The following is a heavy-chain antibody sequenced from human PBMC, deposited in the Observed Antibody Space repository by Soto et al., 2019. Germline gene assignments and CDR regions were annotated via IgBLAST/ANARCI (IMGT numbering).Heavy chain of an antibody. CDR1: GFTFSSYA. CDR2: ISYDGSNK. Sequence: QVQLVESGGGVVQPGRSLRLSCAASGFTFSSYAMHWVRQAPGKGLEWVAVISYDGSNKYYADSVKGRFTISRDNSKNTPYLQMNSLRAEDTAVYYCARDSLPGDTAMVFYWGQGTLVTVSS. V-gene: IGHV3-30-3*01. D-gene: IGHD5-18*01. J-gene: IGHJ4*02. CDR3: ARDSLPGDTAMVFY.